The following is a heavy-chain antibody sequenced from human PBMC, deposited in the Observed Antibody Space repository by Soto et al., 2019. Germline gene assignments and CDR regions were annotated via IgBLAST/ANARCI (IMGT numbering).Heavy chain of an antibody. CDR3: ARDRWVSYSGYDWHFDY. Sequence: TGGPLRLSCAASGFAFNSYEMNWVRQAPGKGLEWVSYISSGGTNIYYADSVRGRFTISRDSARNSVDLQMNSLKVEDTAVYYCARDRWVSYSGYDWHFDYWGQGTLVTVSS. J-gene: IGHJ4*02. V-gene: IGHV3-48*03. CDR2: ISSGGTNI. D-gene: IGHD5-12*01. CDR1: GFAFNSYE.